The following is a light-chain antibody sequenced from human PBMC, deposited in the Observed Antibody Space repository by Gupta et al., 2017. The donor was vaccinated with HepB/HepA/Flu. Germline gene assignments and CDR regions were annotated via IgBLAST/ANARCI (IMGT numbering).Light chain of an antibody. CDR1: SSNIGKKY. V-gene: IGLV1-51*02. Sequence: QSVFTHPPSVSAAPVQEVIVSCSGSSSNIGKKYVSWYQQLPGPATKRLIDENNKRPSGIPDRFSCFKAGTSATRGILGLQTGEEADDYCENSDSGLSAWVFGTGTKVTVL. CDR3: ENSDSGLSAWV. CDR2: ENN. J-gene: IGLJ1*01.